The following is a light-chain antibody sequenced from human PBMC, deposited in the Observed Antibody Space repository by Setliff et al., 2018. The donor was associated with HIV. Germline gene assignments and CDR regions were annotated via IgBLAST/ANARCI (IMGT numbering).Light chain of an antibody. CDR1: SSDVGGYSY. CDR3: ASYAITNTLP. Sequence: SVLTQPASVSGSPGQSITISCTGTSSDVGGYSYVSWYQQHPGKAPKLIIYEVRNRPSGVSNRFSGSKSGNTASLTISGLQPEDEADYYCASYAITNTLPFGTGTKVTVL. CDR2: EVR. V-gene: IGLV2-14*01. J-gene: IGLJ1*01.